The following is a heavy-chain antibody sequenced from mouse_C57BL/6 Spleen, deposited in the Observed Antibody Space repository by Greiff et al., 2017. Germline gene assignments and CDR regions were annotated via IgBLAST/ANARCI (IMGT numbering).Heavy chain of an antibody. Sequence: EVKLVESGGGLVKPGGSLKLSCAASGFTFSDYYMYWVRQTPEKRLEWVAYISNGGGSTSSPDTVKGRFTISRDNAKNTLYLQISRLKSGSTTMDYCARQGGTVAPFAYGGQGTLVTVSA. V-gene: IGHV5-12*01. CDR3: ARQGGTVAPFAY. CDR2: ISNGGGST. J-gene: IGHJ3*01. D-gene: IGHD1-1*01. CDR1: GFTFSDYY.